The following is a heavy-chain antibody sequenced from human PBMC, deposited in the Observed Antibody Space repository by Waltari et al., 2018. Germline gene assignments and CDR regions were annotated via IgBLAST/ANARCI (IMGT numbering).Heavy chain of an antibody. CDR3: ARHENFGQLYYFDY. CDR1: GGSISSSSYY. D-gene: IGHD3-3*01. J-gene: IGHJ4*02. V-gene: IGHV4-39*01. CDR2: IYYSGST. Sequence: QLQLQESGPGLVKPSETLSLTCTVSGGSISSSSYYWGWIRQPPGKGLEWIGSIYYSGSTYYNPSLKSRVTISVDTSKNQFSLKLSSVTAADTAVYYCARHENFGQLYYFDYWGQGTLVTVSS.